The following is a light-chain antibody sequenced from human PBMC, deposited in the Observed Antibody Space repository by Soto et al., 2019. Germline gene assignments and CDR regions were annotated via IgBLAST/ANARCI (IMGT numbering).Light chain of an antibody. Sequence: DILMTQSPSSVSASVGDRVTITCRASQAVKFWLAWYQQKPGRAPQLLIYAASTLQSGVPSRFTGTGSCTNFPLTITSLQPEDVATYFCLQTSYFPFTFGPGTRVDIK. CDR1: QAVKFW. V-gene: IGKV1-12*01. CDR2: AAS. J-gene: IGKJ3*01. CDR3: LQTSYFPFT.